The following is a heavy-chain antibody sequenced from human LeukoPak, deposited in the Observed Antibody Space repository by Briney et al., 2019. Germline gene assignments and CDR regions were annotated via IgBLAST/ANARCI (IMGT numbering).Heavy chain of an antibody. CDR3: ARSVFGNPWFDP. CDR2: IFRSGHT. J-gene: IGHJ5*02. V-gene: IGHV4-59*01. D-gene: IGHD3-16*01. Sequence: SETLSLTCTVSGGSISVFYWSWLRQPPGKGLEWIGYIFRSGHTSYNPTLKSRVSISIDSSKDQFSLNLSSLTAADTAVYYCARSVFGNPWFDPWGQGTLVTVSS. CDR1: GGSISVFY.